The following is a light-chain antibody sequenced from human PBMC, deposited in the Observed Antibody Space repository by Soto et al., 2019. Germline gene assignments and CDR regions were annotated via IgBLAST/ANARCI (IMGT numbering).Light chain of an antibody. CDR1: QDISNY. CDR2: AAS. Sequence: DIQMTQSPSSLSASVGDRVTITCRASQDISNYLAWYQQKPGKVPKLLIYAASTLQSGVPSRFSGSGSGTDFTLTISSLQPEDVATYYSQKYNSAPWTFGQGTKVEIK. J-gene: IGKJ1*01. V-gene: IGKV1-27*01. CDR3: QKYNSAPWT.